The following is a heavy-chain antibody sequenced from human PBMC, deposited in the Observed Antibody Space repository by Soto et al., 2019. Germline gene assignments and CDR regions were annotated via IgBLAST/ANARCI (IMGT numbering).Heavy chain of an antibody. V-gene: IGHV3-23*01. CDR2: ISGSGTIT. D-gene: IGHD2-15*01. CDR1: GFPFSSRA. CDR3: AEWARYCSGADCRA. Sequence: EVQLLESGGGLVQPGGSLRLSCVASGFPFSSRAMSWVRQAPGKGLEWVSAISGSGTITYYADYVKGRFTISRDTCKNTLYLQRNSLRADDTAVYYCAEWARYCSGADCRAWGQGTLVTVS. J-gene: IGHJ5*02.